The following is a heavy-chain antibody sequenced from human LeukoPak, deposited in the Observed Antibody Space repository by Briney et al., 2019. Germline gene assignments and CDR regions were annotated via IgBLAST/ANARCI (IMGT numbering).Heavy chain of an antibody. J-gene: IGHJ4*02. CDR3: ARDRGWLQFDY. V-gene: IGHV3-7*01. D-gene: IGHD5-24*01. CDR2: IKEDGGDK. Sequence: GGSLRLSCTASGFTFSTYWVSWVRQAPGKGLEWVANIKEDGGDKYYVDSVKGRFTISRDNVKNSLYLQMNSLRAEDTAVYYCARDRGWLQFDYWGQGTLVTVSS. CDR1: GFTFSTYW.